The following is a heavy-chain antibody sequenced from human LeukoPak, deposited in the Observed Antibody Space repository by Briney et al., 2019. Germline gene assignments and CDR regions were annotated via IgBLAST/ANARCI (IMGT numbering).Heavy chain of an antibody. CDR1: GFTFSNSA. D-gene: IGHD2-2*01. CDR2: LSGSGITT. V-gene: IGHV3-23*01. Sequence: GGSLRLSCAASGFTFSNSAMSWVRQAPGKGLEWVSTLSGSGITTYYADSVKGRFTISRDNSKNTLYLQMNSLRVEDTAVYYCARDTKYAFDNWGQGTLVTVSS. J-gene: IGHJ4*02. CDR3: ARDTKYAFDN.